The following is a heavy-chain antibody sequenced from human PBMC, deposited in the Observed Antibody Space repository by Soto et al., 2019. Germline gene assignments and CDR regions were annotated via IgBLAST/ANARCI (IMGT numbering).Heavy chain of an antibody. V-gene: IGHV3-7*01. Sequence: GGSLRLSCAASGFTFSSCWMSWVRQAPGKGLEWVANIKQDGSEKYYVDSVKGRFTISRDNAKNALYLQMNSLRSEDTAVYYCQQDPGSTSSYFDYWAKGSL. CDR1: GFTFSSCW. J-gene: IGHJ4*02. CDR2: IKQDGSEK. D-gene: IGHD6-6*01. CDR3: QQDPGSTSSYFDY.